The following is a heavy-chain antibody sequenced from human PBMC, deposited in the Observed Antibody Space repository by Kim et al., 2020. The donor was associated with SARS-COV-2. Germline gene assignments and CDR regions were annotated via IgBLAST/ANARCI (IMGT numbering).Heavy chain of an antibody. CDR1: GFTFSSYG. D-gene: IGHD3-16*02. CDR3: ARMRVWGSYRYPELDY. Sequence: GGSLRLSCAASGFTFSSYGMHWVRQAPGKGLEWVAVIWYDGSNKYYADSVKGRFTISRDNSKNTLYLQMNSLRAEDMAVYYCARMRVWGSYRYPELDYWGQGTLVTVSS. CDR2: IWYDGSNK. J-gene: IGHJ4*02. V-gene: IGHV3-33*01.